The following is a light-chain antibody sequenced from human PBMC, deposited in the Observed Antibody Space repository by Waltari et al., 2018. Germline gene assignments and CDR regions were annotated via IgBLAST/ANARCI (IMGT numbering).Light chain of an antibody. V-gene: IGKV1-5*03. J-gene: IGKJ2*01. CDR3: QQYNSYSYT. CDR1: QSISSW. Sequence: DIQMTQSPSTLSASVGDRVTITCRASQSISSWLAWYQQKPGKAPKLLIYKASSLESGVPSRFSGSGSGTEFTLNISSLQPDDFATYHCQQYNSYSYTFGQGTKLEIK. CDR2: KAS.